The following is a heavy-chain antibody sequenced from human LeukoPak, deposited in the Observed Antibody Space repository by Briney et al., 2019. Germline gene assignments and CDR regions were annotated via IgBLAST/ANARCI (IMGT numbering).Heavy chain of an antibody. J-gene: IGHJ4*02. D-gene: IGHD2-21*02. Sequence: GGSLRLSCAASEFTFSSYSMNWVRQAPGKGLEWISYISSSSSTYYADSVKGRFTISRDNAKNSLYLQMNSLRAEDTAVYYCGVGGDRFDYWGQGTLVTVSS. CDR2: ISSSSST. CDR3: GVGGDRFDY. V-gene: IGHV3-48*01. CDR1: EFTFSSYS.